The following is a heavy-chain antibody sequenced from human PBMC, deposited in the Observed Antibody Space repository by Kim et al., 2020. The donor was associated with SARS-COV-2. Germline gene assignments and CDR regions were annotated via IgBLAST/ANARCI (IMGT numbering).Heavy chain of an antibody. CDR2: IKGSGGST. CDR1: GFIFSSYA. J-gene: IGHJ4*02. Sequence: GGSLRLSCVASGFIFSSYAMSWVRQAPGKGLQWVSTIKGSGGSTYYADSVKGRFAISRDNSKNTLYLQMNSLRAEDTAVYYCAKLSSSWYNDYWGQGTLVTVSS. D-gene: IGHD6-13*01. V-gene: IGHV3-23*01. CDR3: AKLSSSWYNDY.